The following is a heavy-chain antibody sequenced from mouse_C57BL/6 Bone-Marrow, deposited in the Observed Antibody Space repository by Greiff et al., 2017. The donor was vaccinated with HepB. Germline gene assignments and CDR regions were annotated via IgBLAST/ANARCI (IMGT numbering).Heavy chain of an antibody. CDR2: IYPGSGST. D-gene: IGHD2-1*01. V-gene: IGHV1-55*01. CDR1: GYTFTSYW. J-gene: IGHJ2*01. Sequence: QVHVKQPGAELVKPGASVKMSCKASGYTFTSYWITWVKQRPGQGLEWIGDIYPGSGSTNYNEKFKSKATLTVDTSSSTAYMQLSSLTSEDSAVYYCARYLGNYVGYYFDYWGQGTTLTVSS. CDR3: ARYLGNYVGYYFDY.